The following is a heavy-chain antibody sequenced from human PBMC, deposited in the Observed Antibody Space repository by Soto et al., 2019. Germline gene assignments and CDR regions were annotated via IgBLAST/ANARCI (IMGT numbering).Heavy chain of an antibody. CDR3: ARTGGMDV. V-gene: IGHV4-34*01. J-gene: IGHJ6*02. CDR2: INYSGST. CDR1: GGSFSGYY. Sequence: QVQLQQWGAGLLKPSETLPLTCAVYGGSFSGYYWSWLRQPPGKGPEWIGEINYSGSTKYNPSLESRVTTSVDTSKNQFSLKLNSVSAADTAVYYCARTGGMDVWSQGATVTVSS.